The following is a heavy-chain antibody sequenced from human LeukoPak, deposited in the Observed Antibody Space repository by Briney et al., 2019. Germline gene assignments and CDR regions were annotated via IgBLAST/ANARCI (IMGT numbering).Heavy chain of an antibody. D-gene: IGHD3-10*01. J-gene: IGHJ4*02. CDR2: INSDGSST. V-gene: IGHV3-74*01. CDR3: AKADGSGSYYFSCVDY. CDR1: GFTFSSYS. Sequence: GGSLRLSCAASGFTFSSYSMNWVRQAPGKGLVWVSRINSDGSSTTYADSVKGRFTISRDNAKNTLYLQMNSLRVEDTAVYYCAKADGSGSYYFSCVDYWGQGTLVTVSS.